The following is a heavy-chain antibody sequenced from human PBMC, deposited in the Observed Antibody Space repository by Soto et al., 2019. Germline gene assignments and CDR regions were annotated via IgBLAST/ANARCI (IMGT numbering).Heavy chain of an antibody. Sequence: GGSLRLSCSASGFTFSSYAMSWVRQAPGKGLEWVSAISGSGGSTYYADSVKGRFTISRDNSKNTLYLQMNSLRAEDTAVYYCAKDRPGIAAAGLGVGFDPWGEGTLVTVSS. J-gene: IGHJ5*02. D-gene: IGHD6-13*01. CDR2: ISGSGGST. CDR1: GFTFSSYA. CDR3: AKDRPGIAAAGLGVGFDP. V-gene: IGHV3-23*01.